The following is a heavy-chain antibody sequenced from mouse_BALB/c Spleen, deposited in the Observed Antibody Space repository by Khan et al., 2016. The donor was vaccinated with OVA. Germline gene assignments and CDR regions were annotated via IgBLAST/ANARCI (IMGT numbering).Heavy chain of an antibody. V-gene: IGHV5-9*03. D-gene: IGHD1-1*02. J-gene: IGHJ3*01. Sequence: EVELVESGGGLVKLGGSLKLSCAASGFTFSSFTMSWVRQTPEKRLEWVASISSGGDNTYYPDSAKGRFTIFSDNAKNNLYLPMSSLWAEATALYYCARSNYGPCAYWGQGTLVTVSA. CDR2: ISSGGDNT. CDR1: GFTFSSFT. CDR3: ARSNYGPCAY.